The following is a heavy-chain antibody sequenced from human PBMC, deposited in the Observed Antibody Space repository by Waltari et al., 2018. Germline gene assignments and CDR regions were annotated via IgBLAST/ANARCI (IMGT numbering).Heavy chain of an antibody. D-gene: IGHD3-3*01. CDR3: ATSPYYDFWSGYYHSNWFDP. CDR2: INHSGST. J-gene: IGHJ5*02. CDR1: GYSISSGYY. Sequence: QVQLQESGPGLVKPSETLSLTCTVSGYSISSGYYWSWIRQPPGKGLEWIGEINHSGSTNYNPSLKSRVTISVDTSKNQFSLKLSSVTAADTAVYYCATSPYYDFWSGYYHSNWFDPWGQGTLVTVSS. V-gene: IGHV4-38-2*02.